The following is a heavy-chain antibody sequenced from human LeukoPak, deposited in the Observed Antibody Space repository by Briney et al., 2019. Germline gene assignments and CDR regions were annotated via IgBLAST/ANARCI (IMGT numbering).Heavy chain of an antibody. CDR2: INPSGGST. CDR1: GYTFTSYY. V-gene: IGHV1-46*01. J-gene: IGHJ2*01. Sequence: GASVKVSCKASGYTFTSYYMHWVRQAPGQGLEWMGIINPSGGSTSYAQKFQGRVTMTRDTSTSTVYMELSRLRSDDTAVYYCARVRDDYGDYATGYFDLWGRGTLVTVSS. D-gene: IGHD4-17*01. CDR3: ARVRDDYGDYATGYFDL.